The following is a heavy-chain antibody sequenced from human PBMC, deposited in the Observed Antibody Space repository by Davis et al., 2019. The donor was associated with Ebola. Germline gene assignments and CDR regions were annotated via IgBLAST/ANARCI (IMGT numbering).Heavy chain of an antibody. J-gene: IGHJ4*02. CDR3: ATTQWPREFDN. D-gene: IGHD6-19*01. V-gene: IGHV3-53*05. Sequence: GGSLRLSCTASGFTVSSNHMSWVRQAPGKGLEWVSVIYDQSTAYADAVRGRFIISRDKSNNTLYLEMSSLRVDDTAVYYCATTQWPREFDNWGQGTLVTVSS. CDR1: GFTVSSNH. CDR2: IYDQST.